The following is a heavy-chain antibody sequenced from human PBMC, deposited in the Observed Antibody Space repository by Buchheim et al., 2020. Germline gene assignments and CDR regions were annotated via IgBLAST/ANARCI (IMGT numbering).Heavy chain of an antibody. V-gene: IGHV3-15*01. Sequence: VQLVESGGGLVNPGGSLRLSCAASGFTFTNAWMSWVRQAPGKGLEWVGRIKSKADGGTTDYAAPVNGRFTISSDDSNNTLYLQMNSLKTEDAAVYYCTAATSYYSDSRPDYWGQGTL. D-gene: IGHD3-22*01. CDR2: IKSKADGGTT. J-gene: IGHJ4*02. CDR1: GFTFTNAW. CDR3: TAATSYYSDSRPDY.